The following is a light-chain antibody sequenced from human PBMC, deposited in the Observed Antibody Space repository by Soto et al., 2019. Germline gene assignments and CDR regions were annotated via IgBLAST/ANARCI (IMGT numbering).Light chain of an antibody. V-gene: IGKV3-15*01. CDR3: QQYNNWPPYT. CDR2: GAS. J-gene: IGKJ2*01. CDR1: QSVNSN. Sequence: EIVMTQSPATLSVSPGERATLSCRASQSVNSNLAWYQQKPCQAPSLLIYGASTRATGVPARFSGSGSGTEFTLTISSLQSEDVAVYYCQQYNNWPPYTFGQGTKLEIK.